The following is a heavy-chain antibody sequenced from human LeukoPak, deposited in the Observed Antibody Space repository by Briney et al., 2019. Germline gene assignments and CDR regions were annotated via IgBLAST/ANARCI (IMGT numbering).Heavy chain of an antibody. D-gene: IGHD3-22*01. CDR3: ARERYYYDSSGYYPTSNN. J-gene: IGHJ4*02. CDR2: IYHSGST. V-gene: IGHV4-30-2*01. Sequence: PSETLSLTCAVSGGSISSGGYSWSWIRQPPGKGLEWIGYIYHSGSTYYNPSLKSRVTISVDRSKNQFSLKLSSVTAADTAVYYCARERYYYDSSGYYPTSNNWGQGTLVTVSS. CDR1: GGSISSGGYS.